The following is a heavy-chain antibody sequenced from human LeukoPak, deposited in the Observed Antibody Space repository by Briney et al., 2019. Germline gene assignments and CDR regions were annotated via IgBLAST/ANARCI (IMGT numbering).Heavy chain of an antibody. CDR3: ARGATVTTWTYFDY. J-gene: IGHJ4*02. CDR2: IYYSGST. Sequence: SETLSLTCTVSGGSISSYYWSRIRQPPGKGLEWIGYIYYSGSTNYNPSLKSRVTISVDTSKNQFSLKLSSVTAADTAVYYCARGATVTTWTYFDYWGQGTLVTVSS. V-gene: IGHV4-59*01. D-gene: IGHD4-17*01. CDR1: GGSISSYY.